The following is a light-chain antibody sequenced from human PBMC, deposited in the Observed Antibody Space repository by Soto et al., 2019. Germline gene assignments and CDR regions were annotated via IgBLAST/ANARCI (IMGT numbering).Light chain of an antibody. J-gene: IGLJ1*01. Sequence: YELAQPPSVSVAPGKTARITCGGNNIGSKSVHWYQQKPGQAPVLVIYYDSDRPSGIPERFSGSNSGNTATLTISRVEAGDEADYYCQVWDSSSDHPYVFGTGTKVTVL. CDR1: NIGSKS. CDR2: YDS. V-gene: IGLV3-21*04. CDR3: QVWDSSSDHPYV.